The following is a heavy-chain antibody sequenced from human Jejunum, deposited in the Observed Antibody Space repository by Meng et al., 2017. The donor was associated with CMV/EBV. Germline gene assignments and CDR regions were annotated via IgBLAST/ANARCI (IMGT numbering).Heavy chain of an antibody. D-gene: IGHD6-6*01. V-gene: IGHV3-53*01. CDR1: GVIGIDKY. Sequence: LSGAAFGVIGIDKYMRWAGQAPGKVLEMVSGIYSDGNTYYVDSVNGRFTISRDNFNNPLKLKMNSLRADDTAVYYCARDRYRSSDYWGQGTLVTVSS. CDR2: IYSDGNT. CDR3: ARDRYRSSDY. J-gene: IGHJ4*02.